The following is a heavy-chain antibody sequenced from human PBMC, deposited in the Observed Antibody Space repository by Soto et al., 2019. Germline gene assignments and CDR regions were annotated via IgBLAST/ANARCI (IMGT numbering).Heavy chain of an antibody. Sequence: GGSLRLSCAASGFTFSNAWINWVRQAPGKGLEWVGRIKSKTDGGTTDFAAPVKGRFAISRDDSKNMVYLQMNSLRAEDTAVYYCARIRIAVAGFDYWGQGTLVTVSS. CDR1: GFTFSNAW. D-gene: IGHD6-19*01. J-gene: IGHJ4*02. CDR2: IKSKTDGGTT. CDR3: ARIRIAVAGFDY. V-gene: IGHV3-15*07.